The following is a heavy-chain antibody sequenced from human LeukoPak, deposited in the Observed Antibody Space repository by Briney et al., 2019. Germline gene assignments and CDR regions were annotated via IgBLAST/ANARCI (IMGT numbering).Heavy chain of an antibody. D-gene: IGHD2-15*01. CDR1: GGSISSYY. Sequence: PSETLSLTCTVSGGSISSYYWSWIRQHPGKGLEWIGYIYYSGSTYYSPSLKSRVTISVDTSKNQFSLKLSSVTAADTAVYYCARETKRVGYCSGGSCQNWGQGTLVTVSS. J-gene: IGHJ4*02. CDR2: IYYSGST. CDR3: ARETKRVGYCSGGSCQN. V-gene: IGHV4-59*06.